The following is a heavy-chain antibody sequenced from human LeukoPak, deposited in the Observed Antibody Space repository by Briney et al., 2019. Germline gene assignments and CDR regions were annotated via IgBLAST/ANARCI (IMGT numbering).Heavy chain of an antibody. CDR2: INAGNGNT. V-gene: IGHV1-3*01. CDR3: ARAVGSPGIPYYYYYGMDV. CDR1: GYTFTSYA. J-gene: IGHJ6*02. D-gene: IGHD1-26*01. Sequence: ASVKVSCKASGYTFTSYAMHWVRQAPGQRLEWMGWINAGNGNTKYSQKFQGRVTITRDTSASTAYMELSSLRSEDTAVYYCARAVGSPGIPYYYYYGMDVWGQGTTVTVSS.